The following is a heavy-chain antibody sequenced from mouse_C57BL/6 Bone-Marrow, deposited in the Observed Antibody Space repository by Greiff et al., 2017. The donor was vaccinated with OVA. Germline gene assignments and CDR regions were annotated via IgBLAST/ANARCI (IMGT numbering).Heavy chain of an antibody. CDR1: GYTFTSYW. D-gene: IGHD2-4*01. V-gene: IGHV1-50*01. Sequence: QVQLQQSGAELVKPGASVKLSCKASGYTFTSYWMQWVKQRPGQGLEWIGEIDPSDSYTNYNQKFKGKATLTVDTSSSTAYMQLSSLTSEDSAVYYCARPYYDYDDAFDYWGQGTTLTVSS. J-gene: IGHJ2*01. CDR3: ARPYYDYDDAFDY. CDR2: IDPSDSYT.